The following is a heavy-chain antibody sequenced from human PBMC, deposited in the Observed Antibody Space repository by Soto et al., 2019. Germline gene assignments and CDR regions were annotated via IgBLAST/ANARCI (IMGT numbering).Heavy chain of an antibody. V-gene: IGHV3-33*08. CDR2: IWYDGSNK. CDR1: GFTFISYG. CDR3: ARDPTRGSGWPFDY. D-gene: IGHD6-19*01. Sequence: PGGSLILSCAASGFTFISYGMQWVRQSPGKGLEWVAVIWYDGSNKYYADSVKGRFTISRDNSKNTLYLQMNSLRAEDTAVYYCARDPTRGSGWPFDYWGQGTLVTVSS. J-gene: IGHJ4*02.